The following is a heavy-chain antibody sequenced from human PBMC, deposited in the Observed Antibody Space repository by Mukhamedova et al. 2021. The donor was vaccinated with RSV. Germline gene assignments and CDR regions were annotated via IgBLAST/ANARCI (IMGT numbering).Heavy chain of an antibody. V-gene: IGHV4-34*01. D-gene: IGHD2-15*01. J-gene: IGHJ6*02. Sequence: GKGLEWIGEINHSGSTNYNPSLKSRVTISVDTSKNQFSLKLSSVTAADTAVYYCARGRYCSGGSCYSLYYYYGMDVWGPGTTVTVS. CDR2: INHSGST. CDR3: ARGRYCSGGSCYSLYYYYGMDV.